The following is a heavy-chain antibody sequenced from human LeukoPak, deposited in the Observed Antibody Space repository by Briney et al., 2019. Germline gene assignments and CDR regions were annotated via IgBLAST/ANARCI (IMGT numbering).Heavy chain of an antibody. D-gene: IGHD3/OR15-3a*01. V-gene: IGHV3-9*01. J-gene: IGHJ4*02. CDR3: AKGKYDFWSGYSVAFDY. CDR1: GFNFQDFA. Sequence: QSGGSLRLSCAASGFNFQDFAMHWVRQAPGKGLEWVSGISWNSGNIDYADSAKGRFTISRDNAKNSQHLQMNNLRPEDTALYYCAKGKYDFWSGYSVAFDYWGQGIPVTVTS. CDR2: ISWNSGNI.